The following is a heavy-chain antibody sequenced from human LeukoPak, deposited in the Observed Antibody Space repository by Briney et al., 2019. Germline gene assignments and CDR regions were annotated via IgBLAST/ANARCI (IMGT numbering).Heavy chain of an antibody. CDR2: IKQDGSEK. CDR1: GFTFSSYW. CDR3: ARDAFQTSGTYMDY. J-gene: IGHJ4*02. D-gene: IGHD3-10*01. Sequence: GGSLRLSCAASGFTFSSYWMSWVRQAPGKGLEGVANIKQDGSEKYYVDSVKGRFTISRDNSKNTLYLQMNSLGAEDTAVFYCARDAFQTSGTYMDYWGQGILVTVSS. V-gene: IGHV3-7*01.